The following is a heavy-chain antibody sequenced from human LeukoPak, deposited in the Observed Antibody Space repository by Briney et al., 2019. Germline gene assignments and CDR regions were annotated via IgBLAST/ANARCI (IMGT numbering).Heavy chain of an antibody. CDR1: GYTFTSYA. CDR2: ISAYNGNT. Sequence: ASVKVSCKASGYTFTSYAMNWVRQAPGQGLEWMGWISAYNGNTNYAQKLQGRVTMTTDTSTSTAYMELRSLRSDDTAVYYCARGGYSYGYYYYYYMDVWGKGTTVTVSS. V-gene: IGHV1-18*01. J-gene: IGHJ6*03. D-gene: IGHD5-18*01. CDR3: ARGGYSYGYYYYYYMDV.